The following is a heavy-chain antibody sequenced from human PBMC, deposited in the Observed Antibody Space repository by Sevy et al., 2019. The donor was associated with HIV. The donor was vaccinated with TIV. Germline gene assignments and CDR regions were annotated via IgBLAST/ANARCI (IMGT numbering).Heavy chain of an antibody. V-gene: IGHV1-46*02. J-gene: IGHJ4*01. CDR3: ARGGSSGWTYFDY. Sequence: ASVKVSCKASGYTFNNYYIHWVRQAPGQGLEWMGVINPSGGSTSYPLKFQGRVTMTRDTSTSTVYMELSSLRYEDRAVYYCARGGSSGWTYFDYWSQGTLVTVSS. CDR2: INPSGGST. CDR1: GYTFNNYY. D-gene: IGHD6-19*01.